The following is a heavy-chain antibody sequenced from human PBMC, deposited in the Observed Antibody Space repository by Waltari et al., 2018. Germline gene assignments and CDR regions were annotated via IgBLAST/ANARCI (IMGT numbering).Heavy chain of an antibody. J-gene: IGHJ4*02. CDR2: IYSGGSST. CDR1: GGSISSSSYY. CDR3: AKASYYDSSGYYLDFDY. Sequence: LQLQESGPGLVKPSETLSLTCTVSGGSISSSSYYWGWIRQPPGKGLEWVSVIYSGGSSTYYADSVKGRFTISRDNSKNTLYLQMNSLRAEDTAVYYCAKASYYDSSGYYLDFDYWGQGTLVTVSS. D-gene: IGHD3-22*01. V-gene: IGHV3-23*03.